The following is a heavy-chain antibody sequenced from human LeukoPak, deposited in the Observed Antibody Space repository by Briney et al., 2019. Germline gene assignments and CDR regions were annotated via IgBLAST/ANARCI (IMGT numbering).Heavy chain of an antibody. V-gene: IGHV3-7*04. Sequence: QPGGYLRLSCAASGFTFNIFWMSWVRQAPGKGLEWVANIKHDGSEEYYGDSVRGRVTISRDNAKNSLILQMNYLRGEDTAVYYCARALGNSTGDYWGQGTLVTVSS. J-gene: IGHJ4*02. D-gene: IGHD7-27*01. CDR3: ARALGNSTGDY. CDR2: IKHDGSEE. CDR1: GFTFNIFW.